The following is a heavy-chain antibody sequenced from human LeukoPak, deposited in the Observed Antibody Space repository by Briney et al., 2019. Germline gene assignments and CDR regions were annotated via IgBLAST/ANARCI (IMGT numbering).Heavy chain of an antibody. CDR2: ISGDEIWT. CDR3: AREYNSGPKQTDAFDI. D-gene: IGHD3-22*01. Sequence: GGSLRPSCAASGFTLSNHWMHWVRQAPGKGLVWVSRISGDEIWTSYADSAKGRFLISRDNAKDTLYLQMNSLRTEDTAVYYCAREYNSGPKQTDAFDIWGQGTMVTVSS. J-gene: IGHJ3*02. V-gene: IGHV3-74*01. CDR1: GFTLSNHW.